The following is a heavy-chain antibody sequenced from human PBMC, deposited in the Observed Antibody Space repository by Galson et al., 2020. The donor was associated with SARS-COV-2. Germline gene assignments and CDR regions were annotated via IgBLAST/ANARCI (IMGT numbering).Heavy chain of an antibody. J-gene: IGHJ4*02. V-gene: IGHV1-3*01. CDR3: ARNIGAAIDF. CDR2: INAGNGNT. D-gene: IGHD3-16*01. Sequence: ASVTVSCKASGYTYTNYAMHWVRQAPGQRLEWMGWINAGNGNTKYSQKFQGRVTITRDTYASTAYMELSSLRSEDTAVYYCARNIGAAIDFWGQGTLFTVSS. CDR1: GYTYTNYA.